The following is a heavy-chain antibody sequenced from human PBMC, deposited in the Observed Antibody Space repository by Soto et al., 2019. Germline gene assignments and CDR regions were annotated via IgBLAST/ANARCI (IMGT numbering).Heavy chain of an antibody. CDR1: GCSILTNSFS. V-gene: IGHV4-39*01. D-gene: IGHD2-15*01. CDR3: ARQVANISYYYYGLDI. Sequence: SETLSLTCIVSGCSILTNSFSWGWIRQPPGKGLEWIGTIYHTGGTHYNPSLKSRLTMSIDTSNYQFSLTLNSLTAADTAVYYCARQVANISYYYYGLDIWGQGTTVTVSS. CDR2: IYHTGGT. J-gene: IGHJ6*02.